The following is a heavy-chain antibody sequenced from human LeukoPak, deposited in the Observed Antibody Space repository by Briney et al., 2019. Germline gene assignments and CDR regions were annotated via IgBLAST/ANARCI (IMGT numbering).Heavy chain of an antibody. D-gene: IGHD2-2*01. CDR2: IIPIFGTA. J-gene: IGHJ5*02. CDR1: GYTFTSYY. CDR3: ARDAEFCSSTSCYARRFDP. V-gene: IGHV1-69*13. Sequence: SVKVSCKASGYTFTSYYMHWVRQAPGQGLEWMGGIIPIFGTANYAQKFQGRVTITADESTSTAYMELSSLRSEDTAVYYCARDAEFCSSTSCYARRFDPWGQGTLVTVSS.